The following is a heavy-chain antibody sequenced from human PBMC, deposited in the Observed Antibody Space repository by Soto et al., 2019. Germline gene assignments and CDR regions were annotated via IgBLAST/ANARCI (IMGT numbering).Heavy chain of an antibody. CDR1: GYTFTSYG. Sequence: ASVKVSCKASGYTFTSYGISWVRQAPGQGFEWMGWISAYNGNTNYAQKLQGRVTMTTDTSTSTAYMELRSLRSDDTAVYYCARAPDYYDSSGYHRLDYWGQGTLVTVST. V-gene: IGHV1-18*01. CDR3: ARAPDYYDSSGYHRLDY. D-gene: IGHD3-22*01. J-gene: IGHJ4*02. CDR2: ISAYNGNT.